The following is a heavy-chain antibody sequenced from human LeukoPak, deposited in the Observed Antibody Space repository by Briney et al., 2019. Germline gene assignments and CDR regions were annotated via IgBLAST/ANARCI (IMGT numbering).Heavy chain of an antibody. V-gene: IGHV3-30*01. Sequence: GRSLRLSCAASGFTFSSYAMHWVRQAPGKGLEWVAVISYDGSNKYYVDSVKGRFTISRDNSKNTLYLQMNSLRAEDTAVYYCARSGSTSSFDYWGQGTLVTVSS. D-gene: IGHD2-2*01. J-gene: IGHJ4*02. CDR2: ISYDGSNK. CDR1: GFTFSSYA. CDR3: ARSGSTSSFDY.